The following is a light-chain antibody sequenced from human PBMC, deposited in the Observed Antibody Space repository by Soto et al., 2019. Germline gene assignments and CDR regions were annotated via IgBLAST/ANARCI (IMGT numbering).Light chain of an antibody. CDR3: SSYTISNTLPFV. J-gene: IGLJ1*01. CDR2: EVT. Sequence: QSVLTQPASVSGSPGQSITISCTGTRRDVGGYNYVSWYQQYPGKSPKLLIYEVTHRPSGVSNRFSGSKSGNTSALTISGLRAEDEADYYCSSYTISNTLPFVFETGTKLTVL. V-gene: IGLV2-14*01. CDR1: RRDVGGYNY.